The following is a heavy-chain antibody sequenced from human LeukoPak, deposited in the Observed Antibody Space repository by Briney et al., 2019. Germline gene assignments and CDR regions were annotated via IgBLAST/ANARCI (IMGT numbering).Heavy chain of an antibody. CDR2: ISAYNGNT. V-gene: IGHV1-18*01. J-gene: IGHJ4*02. D-gene: IGHD6-19*01. CDR1: GYTFTSHG. Sequence: ASVKVSCKTSGYTFTSHGISWVRQAPRQGLEWMGWISAYNGNTNYAQKFQGRVSMTTDTSTTTGYMELRSLRSDDTAVYYCARLAVAGERPDYWGQGTLVTVSS. CDR3: ARLAVAGERPDY.